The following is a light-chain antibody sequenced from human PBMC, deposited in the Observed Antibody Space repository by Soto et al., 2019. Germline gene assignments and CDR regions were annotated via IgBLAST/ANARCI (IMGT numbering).Light chain of an antibody. CDR1: QSISSW. Sequence: DIQMTQAPSSVSASVGDRVTVTCRASQSISSWLAWYQQKPGKAPKLLIYDGSSFESGVPSRFSGSGSGTEFTLTISSLQPDDSATYYCQHYKTYSRTFGQGTKVDIK. CDR2: DGS. J-gene: IGKJ1*01. V-gene: IGKV1-5*01. CDR3: QHYKTYSRT.